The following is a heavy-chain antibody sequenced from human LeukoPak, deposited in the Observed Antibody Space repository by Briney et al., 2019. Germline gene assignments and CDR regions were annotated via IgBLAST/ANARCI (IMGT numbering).Heavy chain of an antibody. J-gene: IGHJ4*02. Sequence: SQTLSLTCAISGDSVSINSAAWNWIRQSPSRGLEWLGRTYQRSKWYNDYAVSVKSRIPINPDISKNQFSLQLNSVTPEDTAVYYCARSPSPYSSGWYFDYWGQGTLVTVSS. D-gene: IGHD6-19*01. CDR1: GDSVSINSAA. V-gene: IGHV6-1*01. CDR3: ARSPSPYSSGWYFDY. CDR2: TYQRSKWYN.